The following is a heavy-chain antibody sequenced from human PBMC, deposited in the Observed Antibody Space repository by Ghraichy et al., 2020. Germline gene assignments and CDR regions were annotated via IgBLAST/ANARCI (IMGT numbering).Heavy chain of an antibody. CDR2: INPSGGST. V-gene: IGHV1-46*01. CDR1: GYTFTSYY. D-gene: IGHD3-22*01. Sequence: ASVKVSCKASGYTFTSYYMHWVRQAPGQGLEWMGIINPSGGSTSYAQKFQGRVTMTRDTSTSTVYMELSSLRSEDTAVYYCARDSAITMIVVDRAFDIWGQGTMVTVSS. J-gene: IGHJ3*02. CDR3: ARDSAITMIVVDRAFDI.